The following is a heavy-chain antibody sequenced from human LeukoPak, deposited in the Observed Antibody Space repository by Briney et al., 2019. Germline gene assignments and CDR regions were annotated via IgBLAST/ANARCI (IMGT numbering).Heavy chain of an antibody. Sequence: GGSLRLSCAASGFTFSSYSMNWVRQSPGKGLECVSSISSSSSYIYYADSVKGRFTIYRDNAKNSLYLQMNSLRAEDTAVYYCARGKDRCFDYWGQGTLVTVSS. V-gene: IGHV3-21*01. CDR1: GFTFSSYS. CDR3: ARGKDRCFDY. CDR2: ISSSSSYI. J-gene: IGHJ4*02.